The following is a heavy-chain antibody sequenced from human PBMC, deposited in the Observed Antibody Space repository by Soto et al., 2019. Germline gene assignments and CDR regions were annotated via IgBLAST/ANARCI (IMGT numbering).Heavy chain of an antibody. J-gene: IGHJ4*02. D-gene: IGHD3-16*01. CDR3: ARRAPRGYFDY. V-gene: IGHV3-48*02. Sequence: EVQLVESGGGLVQPGGSLRLSCAASGFTFNTYSMNCVRQAPGKGLEWVSYISSSSNTISYADSVKGRFTISRDNAKNSLYLQTNSLRDEDTAVYYCARRAPRGYFDYWGQGTLVTVSS. CDR2: ISSSSNTI. CDR1: GFTFNTYS.